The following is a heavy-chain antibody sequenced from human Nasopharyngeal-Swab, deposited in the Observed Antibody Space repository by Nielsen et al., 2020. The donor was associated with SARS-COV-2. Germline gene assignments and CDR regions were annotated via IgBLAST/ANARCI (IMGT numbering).Heavy chain of an antibody. CDR3: ASLLWFGELPSDYYYYGMDV. Sequence: GESLKISCAASGFTFSDYYMSWIRQAPGKGPEWVSYISSSGSTTYYADSVKGRFTISRDNAKNSLYLQMNSLRAEDTAVYYCASLLWFGELPSDYYYYGMDVWGQGTTVTVSS. CDR1: GFTFSDYY. D-gene: IGHD3-10*01. J-gene: IGHJ6*02. CDR2: ISSSGSTT. V-gene: IGHV3-11*04.